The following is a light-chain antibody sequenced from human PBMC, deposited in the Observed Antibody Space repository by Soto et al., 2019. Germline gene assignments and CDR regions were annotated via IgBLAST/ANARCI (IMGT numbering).Light chain of an antibody. J-gene: IGKJ1*01. Sequence: DIQLAPFPSFLFASLGDRVTITFRASQDISDYLAWYQQKPGKAPNLLIYEASTLQSGVPSRFSGSGSGTEFTLSVSSLQPEDFATYYCLQLDSYPRTFGQGTKVDIK. CDR2: EAS. CDR3: LQLDSYPRT. CDR1: QDISDY. V-gene: IGKV1-9*01.